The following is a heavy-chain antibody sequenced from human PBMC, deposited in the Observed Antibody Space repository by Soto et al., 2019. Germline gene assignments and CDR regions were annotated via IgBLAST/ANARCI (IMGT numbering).Heavy chain of an antibody. CDR3: AGRCDGTNCLAHFDY. D-gene: IGHD2-2*01. Sequence: VASVKVSCKASGGTLNNYVINWVRQAPGQGLEWMAGIIPIFGTPNYAQKFQGRVTITADKSTSTAYMELNSLRSEDTAVYYCAGRCDGTNCLAHFDYWGQGTLVTVSS. J-gene: IGHJ4*02. CDR1: GGTLNNYV. CDR2: IIPIFGTP. V-gene: IGHV1-69*06.